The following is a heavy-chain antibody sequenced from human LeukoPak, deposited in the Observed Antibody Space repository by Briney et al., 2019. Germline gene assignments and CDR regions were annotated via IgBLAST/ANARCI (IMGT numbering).Heavy chain of an antibody. CDR3: ARDPPGYDILTGYYFSLLDY. D-gene: IGHD3-9*01. J-gene: IGHJ4*02. CDR1: DFPFIGYT. Sequence: GGSLRLSCAASDFPFIGYTMHWVRKAPGMGLEWVAGIPYDGSQNSYADSVKGRFSISRDNSKSALYLQLSSLRPEDTAVYYCARDPPGYDILTGYYFSLLDYWGQGTLVTVSS. V-gene: IGHV3-30*04. CDR2: IPYDGSQN.